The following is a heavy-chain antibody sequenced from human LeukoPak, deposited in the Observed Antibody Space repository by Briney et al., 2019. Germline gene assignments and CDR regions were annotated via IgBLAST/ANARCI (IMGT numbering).Heavy chain of an antibody. Sequence: PGESRKISCQGSGYNFTNYWIGWVRQMPGKGLEWMGMIYLGDSETGYSPSFQGQVTISADNSIITAYLQWSSLKASDTAIYYCARHRPYLTTVTPNSKYPRPDAFDVWGQGTMVTVSS. CDR1: GYNFTNYW. CDR3: ARHRPYLTTVTPNSKYPRPDAFDV. J-gene: IGHJ3*01. V-gene: IGHV5-51*01. CDR2: IYLGDSET. D-gene: IGHD4-17*01.